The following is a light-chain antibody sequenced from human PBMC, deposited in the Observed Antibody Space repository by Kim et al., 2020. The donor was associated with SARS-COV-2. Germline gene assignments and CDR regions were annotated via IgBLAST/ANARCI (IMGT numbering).Light chain of an antibody. CDR3: QVWASSSDHWA. Sequence: SYELTQPPSVSVAPGKTARITCGGNNIGSKSVHWYQQKPGQAPVLVIYYDSDRPSGIPERFSGFNSGNTATLTISRVEAGDEADYYCQVWASSSDHWAFG. V-gene: IGLV3-21*04. CDR2: YDS. J-gene: IGLJ3*02. CDR1: NIGSKS.